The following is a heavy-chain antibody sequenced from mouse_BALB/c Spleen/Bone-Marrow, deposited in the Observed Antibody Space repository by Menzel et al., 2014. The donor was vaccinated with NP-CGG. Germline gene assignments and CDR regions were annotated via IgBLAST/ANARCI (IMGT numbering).Heavy chain of an antibody. CDR1: GYTFTSYY. Sequence: QVQLQQSGTELVKPGASVKLSCKASGYTFTSYYIYWVKQRPGQGLEWIGEINPSNGGTNFNEKFKSKATLTVDKSSSTAYMQLISLTSDDSAVYYCTRQGTGTFAYWGQGTLVTVSA. V-gene: IGHV1-53*01. CDR3: TRQGTGTFAY. D-gene: IGHD4-1*01. CDR2: INPSNGGT. J-gene: IGHJ3*01.